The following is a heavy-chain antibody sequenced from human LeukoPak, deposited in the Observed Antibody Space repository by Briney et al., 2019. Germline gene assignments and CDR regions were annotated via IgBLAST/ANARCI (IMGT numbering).Heavy chain of an antibody. D-gene: IGHD3-10*01. V-gene: IGHV4-39*01. CDR3: AREITMVRRVITRQAFDY. J-gene: IGHJ4*02. CDR2: IYYSGST. CDR1: GGSISSSSYY. Sequence: KPSETLSLTCTVSGGSISSSSYYWGWIRQPPGKGLEWIGSIYYSGSTYYNPSLKSRVPISVDTSKNQSSLKLSSVTAADTAVYYCAREITMVRRVITRQAFDYWGQGTLVTVSS.